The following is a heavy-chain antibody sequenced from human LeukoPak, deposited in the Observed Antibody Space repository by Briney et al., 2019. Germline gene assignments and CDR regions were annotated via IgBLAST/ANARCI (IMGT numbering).Heavy chain of an antibody. Sequence: ASVKVSCKASGYTFTGNYMHWVRQAPGQGLEWMGWINPNSGGTNYAQKFQGRITMTGDTSIGTAYVELCRLRPDDTAVYYCAHCSYDLDAFDMWGQGTLVIVSS. D-gene: IGHD3-22*01. J-gene: IGHJ3*02. CDR1: GYTFTGNY. CDR2: INPNSGGT. CDR3: AHCSYDLDAFDM. V-gene: IGHV1-2*02.